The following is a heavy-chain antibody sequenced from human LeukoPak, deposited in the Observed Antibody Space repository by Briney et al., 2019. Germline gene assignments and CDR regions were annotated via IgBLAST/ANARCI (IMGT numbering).Heavy chain of an antibody. CDR2: IYYSGST. J-gene: IGHJ5*02. CDR3: AREGYSSGWYKFDP. Sequence: KPSETLSLTCTVSGGSISSYYWSWIRQPPGKGLEWIGYIYYSGSTNYNPSLKSRVTMSLDTSKNQFSLRLSSVTAADTAVYYCAREGYSSGWYKFDPWGQGTLVTVSS. D-gene: IGHD6-19*01. CDR1: GGSISSYY. V-gene: IGHV4-59*01.